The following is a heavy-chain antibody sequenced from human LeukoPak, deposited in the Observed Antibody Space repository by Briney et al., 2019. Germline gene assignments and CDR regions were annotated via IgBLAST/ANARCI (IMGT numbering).Heavy chain of an antibody. V-gene: IGHV3-64*01. CDR1: GFTVSTNY. Sequence: PGGSLRLSCAASGFTVSTNYMSWVRQAPGEGLEYVSAISGNGGSTYYANSVKGRFTISRDNSKNTLYLQMGSLRAEDMAVYYCARGCSGGSCYVDYWGQGTLVTVSS. J-gene: IGHJ4*02. D-gene: IGHD2-15*01. CDR3: ARGCSGGSCYVDY. CDR2: ISGNGGST.